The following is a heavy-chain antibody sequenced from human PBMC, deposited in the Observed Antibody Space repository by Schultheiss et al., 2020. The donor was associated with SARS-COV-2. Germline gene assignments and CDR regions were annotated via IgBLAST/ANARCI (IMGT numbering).Heavy chain of an antibody. CDR1: GGSISSGSYY. CDR2: IYYSGSS. CDR3: ARGEGYSYAYDY. Sequence: SETLSLTCTVSGGSISSGSYYWSWIRQPAGKGLEWIGYIYYSGSSNYNPSLKSRVTISIDTSKKQISLNLRSLTAADTAFYYCARGEGYSYAYDYWGQGMLVTVSS. J-gene: IGHJ4*02. V-gene: IGHV4-61*10. D-gene: IGHD5-18*01.